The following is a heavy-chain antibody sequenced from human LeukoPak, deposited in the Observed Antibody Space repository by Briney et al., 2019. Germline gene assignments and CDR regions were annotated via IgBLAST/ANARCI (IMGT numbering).Heavy chain of an antibody. CDR2: INHSGST. J-gene: IGHJ5*02. CDR1: GGSFSGYY. V-gene: IGHV4-34*01. D-gene: IGHD3-10*01. Sequence: SETLSLTCAVYGGSFSGYYWSWIRQPPGKGLEWIGEINHSGSTNYNPSLKSRVTISVDTSKNQFSLKLSYVTAADTAVYYCARRGDFYASGSYYGGWFDRWGQGTLVTVSS. CDR3: ARRGDFYASGSYYGGWFDR.